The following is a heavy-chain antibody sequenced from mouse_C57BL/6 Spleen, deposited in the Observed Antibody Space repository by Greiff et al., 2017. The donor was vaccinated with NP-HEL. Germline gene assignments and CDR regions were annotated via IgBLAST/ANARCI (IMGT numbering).Heavy chain of an antibody. D-gene: IGHD1-1*01. CDR2: ISSGGSYT. V-gene: IGHV5-6*01. CDR3: ARTVVAYWYFDV. J-gene: IGHJ1*03. Sequence: EVKLVESGGDLVKPGGSLKLSCAASGFTFSSYGMSWVRQTPDKRLEWVATISSGGSYTYYPDSVKGRFTISRDNAKNTLYLQMSSLKSEDTAMYYCARTVVAYWYFDVWGTGTTVTVSS. CDR1: GFTFSSYG.